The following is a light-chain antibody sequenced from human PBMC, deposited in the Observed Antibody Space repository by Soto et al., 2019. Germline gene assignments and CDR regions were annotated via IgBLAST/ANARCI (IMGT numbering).Light chain of an antibody. CDR1: QNVGSN. Sequence: EIVIPRSPGTLSVSPGVNATLSSRASQNVGSNLAWYQQKPGRAPRLLIYGASTRATGIPARFSGSGSVTEFTLTISSLQSEDFAVYYCQQYNNLPITFGQGTRLEI. CDR3: QQYNNLPIT. CDR2: GAS. J-gene: IGKJ5*01. V-gene: IGKV3D-15*01.